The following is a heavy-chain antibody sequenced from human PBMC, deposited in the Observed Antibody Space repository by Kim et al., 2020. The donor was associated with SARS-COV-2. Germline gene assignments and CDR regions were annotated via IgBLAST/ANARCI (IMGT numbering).Heavy chain of an antibody. J-gene: IGHJ4*02. V-gene: IGHV3-30*03. D-gene: IGHD6-19*01. Sequence: GGSLRLSCAGSGFTFGNTHMHWVRQAPGKGLEWVSLISADESDKDYVDSVKGRFTVSRDNSQNTLFLQIDSLRVEDTAFYYCAREGHSSGRAGSFAYGGQGSLVTVSS. CDR3: AREGHSSGRAGSFAY. CDR1: GFTFGNTH. CDR2: ISADESDK.